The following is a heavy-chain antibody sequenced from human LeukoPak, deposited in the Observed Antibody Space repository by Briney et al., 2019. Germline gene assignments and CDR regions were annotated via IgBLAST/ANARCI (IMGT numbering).Heavy chain of an antibody. CDR1: GFTFSSYA. CDR2: ISYDGSNK. Sequence: GGSLRLSCAASGFTFSSYAMHWVRQAPGKGLEWVAVISYDGSNKYYADSVKGRFTISRDNSKNTLYLQMNSLRAEDTAVYYCARERGKYYYGSGSYYKENAFDIWGQGTMVTVSS. CDR3: ARERGKYYYGSGSYYKENAFDI. D-gene: IGHD3-10*01. J-gene: IGHJ3*02. V-gene: IGHV3-30*04.